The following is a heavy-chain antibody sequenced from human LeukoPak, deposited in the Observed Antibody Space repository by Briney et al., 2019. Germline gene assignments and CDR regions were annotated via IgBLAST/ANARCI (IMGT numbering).Heavy chain of an antibody. CDR3: ATADYYVSSGYYFAY. Sequence: GGSLRLSCAASGVTFSSYWMSWVRQAPGKGLEWVANIKQGGSEKYYVDSVKGRFTISRDNAKNSLYLQMHSLRAEDTAVYYCATADYYVSSGYYFAYWGQGTLVTVSS. CDR1: GVTFSSYW. CDR2: IKQGGSEK. D-gene: IGHD3-22*01. V-gene: IGHV3-7*01. J-gene: IGHJ4*02.